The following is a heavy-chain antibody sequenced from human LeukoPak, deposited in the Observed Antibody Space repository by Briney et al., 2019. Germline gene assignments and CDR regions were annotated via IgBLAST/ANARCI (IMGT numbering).Heavy chain of an antibody. CDR2: VRRVGLIT. Sequence: GWSLRLSCAASGFTFGNYWINWVRQAPGKGLMWVSRVRRVGLITNYADSVKGRFSISRDSAKNTLYLQMSSLRSEDTAVYYCAREQEDCTGTTCYRAFDVWGQGTMVTVS. CDR1: GFTFGNYW. V-gene: IGHV3-74*01. D-gene: IGHD2-2*01. CDR3: AREQEDCTGTTCYRAFDV. J-gene: IGHJ3*01.